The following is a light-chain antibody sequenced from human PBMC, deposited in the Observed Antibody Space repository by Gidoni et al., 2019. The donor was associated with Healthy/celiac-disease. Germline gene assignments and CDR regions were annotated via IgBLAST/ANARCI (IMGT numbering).Light chain of an antibody. J-gene: IGKJ1*01. Sequence: EIVLTQSPGTLSLSPGERATLSCRASQSLSGGYSAGYQQKPGQPPRLLIYGAHSRATGIPDRLSGSGSGTDFTLTISRLEPEDSAVYYCQQYGSPPRGTFGQGTKVEIK. CDR1: QSLSGGY. CDR3: QQYGSPPRGT. V-gene: IGKV3-20*01. CDR2: GAH.